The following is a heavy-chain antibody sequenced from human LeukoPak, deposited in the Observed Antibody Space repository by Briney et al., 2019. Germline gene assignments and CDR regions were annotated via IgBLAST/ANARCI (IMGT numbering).Heavy chain of an antibody. CDR3: ARVFLTILGAFDI. CDR1: GFTFSSYN. CDR2: ISSSSNYI. V-gene: IGHV3-21*01. D-gene: IGHD3-9*01. Sequence: PGGSLRLSCAASGFTFSSYNMNWVRQAPGKGLEWVSSISSSSNYIYYADSVKGRFTISRDNAKNSLYLQMNSLRAEDTAVYYCARVFLTILGAFDIWGQGTMVTVSS. J-gene: IGHJ3*02.